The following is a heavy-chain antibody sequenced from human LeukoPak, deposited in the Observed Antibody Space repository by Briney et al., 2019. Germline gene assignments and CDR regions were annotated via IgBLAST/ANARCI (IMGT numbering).Heavy chain of an antibody. CDR2: IRSTTYGGAT. CDR1: GFTFSSYW. V-gene: IGHV3-49*03. Sequence: GGSLRLSCAASGFTFSSYWMSWFRQAPGKGLEWVGYIRSTTYGGATEYAASVKGRFSISRDDSQRIAYLQMNSLKIEDTAVYFCTRGTYYFHTSGYSPDFWGQGTLVTVSS. D-gene: IGHD3-22*01. CDR3: TRGTYYFHTSGYSPDF. J-gene: IGHJ4*02.